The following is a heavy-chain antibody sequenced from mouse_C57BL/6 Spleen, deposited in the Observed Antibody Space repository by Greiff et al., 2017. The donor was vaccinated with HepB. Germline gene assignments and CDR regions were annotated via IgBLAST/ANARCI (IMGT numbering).Heavy chain of an antibody. J-gene: IGHJ4*01. CDR2: ISGGGGNT. V-gene: IGHV5-9*01. Sequence: EVKLMESGGGLVKPGGSLKLSCAASGFTFSSYTMSWVRQTPEKRLEWVATISGGGGNTYYPDSVKGRFTISRDNAKNTLYLQMSSLRSEDTALYYCARDGYYVDYAMDYWGQGTSVTVSS. CDR1: GFTFSSYT. D-gene: IGHD2-3*01. CDR3: ARDGYYVDYAMDY.